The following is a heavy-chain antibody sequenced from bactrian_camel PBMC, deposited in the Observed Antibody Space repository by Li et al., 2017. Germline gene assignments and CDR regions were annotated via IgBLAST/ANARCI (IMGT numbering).Heavy chain of an antibody. V-gene: IGHV3S40*01. Sequence: VQLVESGGGSVQAGGSLRLSCTASGFTFSSHDMSWVRQAPGKGLEWVSTISDGGGTTYYAASVKGRFAISKDNAKNTVWLQLNTLKTEDTAMYYCAKTGDGGTWGEYNYWSQGTQVTIS. D-gene: IGHD7*01. CDR2: ISDGGGTT. CDR3: AKTGDGGTWGEYNY. J-gene: IGHJ4*01. CDR1: GFTFSSHD.